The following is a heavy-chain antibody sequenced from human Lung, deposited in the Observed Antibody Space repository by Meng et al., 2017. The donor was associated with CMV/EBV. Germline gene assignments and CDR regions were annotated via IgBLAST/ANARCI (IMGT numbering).Heavy chain of an antibody. CDR2: INHSGST. CDR1: GGPFSGYY. Sequence: GSLRLXCAVYGGPFSGYYWSGIRQPPGKGLEWIGEINHSGSTNYNPSPKSRVTISVDTSKNQFSLKPSSVTAADTAVYYCARATYYDFWSGYPYFDYWGQGTLVTVSS. D-gene: IGHD3-3*01. J-gene: IGHJ4*01. CDR3: ARATYYDFWSGYPYFDY. V-gene: IGHV4-34*01.